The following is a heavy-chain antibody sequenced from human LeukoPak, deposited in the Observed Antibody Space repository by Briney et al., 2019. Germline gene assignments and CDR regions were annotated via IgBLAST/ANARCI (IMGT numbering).Heavy chain of an antibody. Sequence: PGGSLRLSCAASGFTFDDYTMHWVRQAPGKGLEWVSLISWDGGSTYYADSVKGRFTISRDNSKNSLYLQMNSLTTEDTALYYCAKDSDSGYVHMDVWGKGTTVTISS. D-gene: IGHD5-12*01. J-gene: IGHJ6*04. CDR1: GFTFDDYT. CDR3: AKDSDSGYVHMDV. CDR2: ISWDGGST. V-gene: IGHV3-43*01.